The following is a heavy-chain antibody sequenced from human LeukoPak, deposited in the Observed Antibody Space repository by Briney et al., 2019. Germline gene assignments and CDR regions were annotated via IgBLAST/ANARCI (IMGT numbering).Heavy chain of an antibody. V-gene: IGHV1-18*01. CDR2: ISAYNGNT. D-gene: IGHD3-22*01. CDR1: GYTFTSYG. Sequence: VASVKVSCKASGYTFTSYGISWVRQAPGQGLEWMGWISAYNGNTNYAQKLQGGVTMTTDTSTSTAYMELRSLRSDDTAVYYCARIKGYYNSSGYSRWIDYWGQGTLVTVSS. CDR3: ARIKGYYNSSGYSRWIDY. J-gene: IGHJ4*02.